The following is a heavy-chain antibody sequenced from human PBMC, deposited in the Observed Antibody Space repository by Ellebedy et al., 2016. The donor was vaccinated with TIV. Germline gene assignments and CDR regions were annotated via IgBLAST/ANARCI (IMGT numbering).Heavy chain of an antibody. J-gene: IGHJ6*02. D-gene: IGHD6-13*01. CDR1: GFTFSSYA. CDR2: ISGSGGST. V-gene: IGHV3-23*01. CDR3: AKLAAAGTRIYYYYGMDV. Sequence: GGSLRLXXAASGFTFSSYAMSWVRQAPGKGLEWVSAISGSGGSTYYADSVKGRFTISRDNSKNTLYLQMNSLRAEDTAVYYCAKLAAAGTRIYYYYGMDVWGQGTTVTVSS.